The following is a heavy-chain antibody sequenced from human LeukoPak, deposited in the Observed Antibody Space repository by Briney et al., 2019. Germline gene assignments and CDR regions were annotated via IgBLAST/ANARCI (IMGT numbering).Heavy chain of an antibody. CDR3: AKGVPSFPFYFDY. Sequence: PGGSLRLSCAASGFTFTSYAMSWVRQAPGKGLEGVSAISGSGGSTYYADSVKGRFTISRDNSKNTLYLQMNSLRAEDTAVYYCAKGVPSFPFYFDYWGQGTLVTVSS. V-gene: IGHV3-23*01. J-gene: IGHJ4*02. CDR2: ISGSGGST. D-gene: IGHD2-2*01. CDR1: GFTFTSYA.